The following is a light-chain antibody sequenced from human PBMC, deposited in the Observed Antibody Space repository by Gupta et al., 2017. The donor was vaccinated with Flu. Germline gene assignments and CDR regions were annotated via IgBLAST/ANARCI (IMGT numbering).Light chain of an antibody. CDR2: KAS. Sequence: DIQMTQSPSTLSASVGDRVTITCRASQSISSWLAWYQQKPGKAPKLLIYKASSLESGVPSRFSGSGSGTEFTLTISSLQPDDFATYYCQQYNSYPYTFGQGTKLQIK. J-gene: IGKJ2*01. CDR1: QSISSW. V-gene: IGKV1-5*03. CDR3: QQYNSYPYT.